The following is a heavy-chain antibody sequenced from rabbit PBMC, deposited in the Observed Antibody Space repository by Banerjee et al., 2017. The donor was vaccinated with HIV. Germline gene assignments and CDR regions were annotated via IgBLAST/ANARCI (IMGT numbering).Heavy chain of an antibody. J-gene: IGHJ4*01. Sequence: QSLEESGGGLVKPEGSLKLSCTASGFSFSNKVVMCWVRQAPGKGLEWIACINGVTGKALYATWAKGRFTFSRTSSTTVTLQMTSLTAADTATYFCARDLASVVGWNFSLWGPGTLVTVS. CDR3: ARDLASVVGWNFSL. CDR2: INGVTGKA. CDR1: GFSFSNKVV. V-gene: IGHV1S40*01. D-gene: IGHD3-1*01.